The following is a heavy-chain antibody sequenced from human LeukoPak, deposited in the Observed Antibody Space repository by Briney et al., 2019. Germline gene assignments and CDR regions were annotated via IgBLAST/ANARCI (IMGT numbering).Heavy chain of an antibody. CDR2: INPNSGGT. Sequence: ASVKVSCKASGYTFTGYYMHWVRQAPGQGLEWMGWINPNSGGTNYAQKLQGRVTMTTDTSTSTAYMELRSLRSDDTAVYYCARDPSAVANPNWFDPWGQGTLVTVSS. CDR1: GYTFTGYY. J-gene: IGHJ5*02. CDR3: ARDPSAVANPNWFDP. D-gene: IGHD6-19*01. V-gene: IGHV1-2*02.